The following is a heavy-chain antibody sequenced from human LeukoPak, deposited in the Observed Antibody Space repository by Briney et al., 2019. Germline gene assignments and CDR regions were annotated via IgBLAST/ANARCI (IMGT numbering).Heavy chain of an antibody. CDR3: AKVRVDTAMVDAFDI. Sequence: GGSLRLSCAASGLRFSYYGMHWVRQAPGKGLEWVAFIRFDGSSKYFADSVKGRFIISRDNFQNTLILQMNNLKVEDTAVYYCAKVRVDTAMVDAFDIWGQGTRVVVSS. D-gene: IGHD5-18*01. J-gene: IGHJ3*02. V-gene: IGHV3-30*02. CDR2: IRFDGSSK. CDR1: GLRFSYYG.